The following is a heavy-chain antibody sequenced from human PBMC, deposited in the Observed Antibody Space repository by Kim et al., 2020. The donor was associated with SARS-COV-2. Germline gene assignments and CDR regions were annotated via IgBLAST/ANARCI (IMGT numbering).Heavy chain of an antibody. Sequence: ASVKVSCKASGYTFTGYYMHWVRQAPGQGLEWMGWINPNSGGTNYAQKFQGWVTMTRDTSISTAYMELSRLRSDDTAVYYCARGNNWNDEGGIDYWGQGTLVTISS. D-gene: IGHD1-20*01. J-gene: IGHJ4*02. CDR3: ARGNNWNDEGGIDY. CDR2: INPNSGGT. CDR1: GYTFTGYY. V-gene: IGHV1-2*04.